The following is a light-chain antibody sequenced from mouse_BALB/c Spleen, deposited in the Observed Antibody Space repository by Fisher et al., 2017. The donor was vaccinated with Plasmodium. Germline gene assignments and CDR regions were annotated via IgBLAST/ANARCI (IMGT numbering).Light chain of an antibody. CDR1: QSINNY. CDR2: YAS. CDR3: QQSSDWPLT. J-gene: IGKJ5*01. Sequence: DIVLTQSTATLSVTPGDRVSLSCRASQSINNYVHWYQQKSHESPRLLITYASQSISGIPSRFSGSGSGTDFTLYIISVETEDFGMYFCQQSSDWPLTFGSGTKLELK. V-gene: IGKV5-45*01.